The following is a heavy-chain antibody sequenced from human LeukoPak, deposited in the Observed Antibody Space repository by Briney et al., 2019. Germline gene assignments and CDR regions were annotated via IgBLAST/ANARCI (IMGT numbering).Heavy chain of an antibody. CDR2: ISSSSSYI. J-gene: IGHJ5*02. D-gene: IGHD3-22*01. CDR3: ARGIGGYDTSGTPKDWFDP. V-gene: IGHV3-21*01. CDR1: GFTFSSFS. Sequence: PGGSLRLSCAASGFTFSSFSMNWVRQAPGKGLEWVSSISSSSSYIYYADSVKGRFTISRDNAKNSLYLQMNSLRAEDTAVYYCARGIGGYDTSGTPKDWFDPWGQGTLVTVSS.